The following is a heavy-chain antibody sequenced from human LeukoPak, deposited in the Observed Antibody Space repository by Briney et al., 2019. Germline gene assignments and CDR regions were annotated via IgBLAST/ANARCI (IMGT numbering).Heavy chain of an antibody. V-gene: IGHV1-69*13. D-gene: IGHD5-24*01. CDR2: IIPIFGTA. CDR1: GGTFISYA. Sequence: ASVKVSCKASGGTFISYAISWVRQAPGQGLEWMGGIIPIFGTANYAQKFQGRVTITADESTSTAYMELSSLRSEDTAVYYCARDVANVEMATMASGMDVWGQGTTVTVSS. CDR3: ARDVANVEMATMASGMDV. J-gene: IGHJ6*02.